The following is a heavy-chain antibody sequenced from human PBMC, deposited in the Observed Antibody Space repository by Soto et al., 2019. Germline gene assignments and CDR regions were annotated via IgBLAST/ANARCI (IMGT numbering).Heavy chain of an antibody. Sequence: GSLRLSCAASGFTFSSYSMNWVRQAPGKGLEWVSSISSSSSYIYYADSVKGRFTISRDNAKNSLYLQMNSLRAEDTAVYYCARDQPGYSYGYGVGYWGQGTLVTVSS. D-gene: IGHD5-18*01. V-gene: IGHV3-21*01. CDR2: ISSSSSYI. CDR3: ARDQPGYSYGYGVGY. CDR1: GFTFSSYS. J-gene: IGHJ4*02.